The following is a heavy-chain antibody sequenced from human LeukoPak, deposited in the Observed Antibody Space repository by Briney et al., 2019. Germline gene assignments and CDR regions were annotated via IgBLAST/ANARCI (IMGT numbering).Heavy chain of an antibody. D-gene: IGHD5-18*01. CDR3: ARRWGYSYGLDY. Sequence: SETLSLTCTVSGGSISSYYWSWIRQPPGKGLEWIGYIYYSGSTNYNPSLKRRVTISVDTSKNQFSLKLSSVTAADTAVYYCARRWGYSYGLDYWGQGTLVTVSS. CDR2: IYYSGST. J-gene: IGHJ4*02. V-gene: IGHV4-59*08. CDR1: GGSISSYY.